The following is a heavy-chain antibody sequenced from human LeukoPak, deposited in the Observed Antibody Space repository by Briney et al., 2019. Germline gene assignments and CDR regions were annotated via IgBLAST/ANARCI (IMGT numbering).Heavy chain of an antibody. J-gene: IGHJ4*02. D-gene: IGHD6-6*01. V-gene: IGHV3-48*03. CDR2: ISSSGSSI. CDR1: GFTFSSYE. Sequence: GGSLRLSCAASGFTFSSYEMNWVRQAPGKGLEWVSCISSSGSSIYYADSVKGRFTISRDNAKNSLDLQMNILRAEDTALYYCARARGSIPSSSFDYWGQGALVTVSS. CDR3: ARARGSIPSSSFDY.